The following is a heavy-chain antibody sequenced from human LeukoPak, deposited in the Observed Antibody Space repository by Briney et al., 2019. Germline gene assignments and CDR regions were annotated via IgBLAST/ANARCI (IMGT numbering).Heavy chain of an antibody. Sequence: SETLSLTCTVSGGSISSYYWSWIRQPPGKGLEWIGYIYYSGSTNCNPSLKSRVTISVDTSKNQFSLKLSSVTAADTAVYYCARHRSSSGWYALDYWGQGTLVTVSS. CDR2: IYYSGST. CDR3: ARHRSSSGWYALDY. D-gene: IGHD6-19*01. CDR1: GGSISSYY. V-gene: IGHV4-59*08. J-gene: IGHJ4*02.